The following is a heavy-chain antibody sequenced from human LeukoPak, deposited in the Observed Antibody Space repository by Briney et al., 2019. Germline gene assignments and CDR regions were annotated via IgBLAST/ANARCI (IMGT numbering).Heavy chain of an antibody. J-gene: IGHJ6*02. Sequence: GGSLRLSCAASGFTFSSYSMNWVRQAPGKGLEWVSSISSSSSYIYYADSVKGRFTISRDNAKNSLYLQMNSLRAEDTAVYYCARDQADYSNYGVYYGMDVWGQGTTVTVSS. CDR3: ARDQADYSNYGVYYGMDV. CDR1: GFTFSSYS. V-gene: IGHV3-21*01. D-gene: IGHD4-11*01. CDR2: ISSSSSYI.